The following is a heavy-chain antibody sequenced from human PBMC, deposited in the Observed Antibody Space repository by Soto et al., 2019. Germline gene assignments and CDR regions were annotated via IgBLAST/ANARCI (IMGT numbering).Heavy chain of an antibody. J-gene: IGHJ4*02. V-gene: IGHV3-9*01. CDR2: ISWNSGSI. CDR1: GFTFDDYA. CDR3: AKDKGIAAAGTINSHGSKFDY. D-gene: IGHD6-13*01. Sequence: GGSLRLSCAASGFTFDDYAMHWVRQAPGKGLEWVSGISWNSGSIGYADSVKGRFTISRDNAKNSLYLQMNSLRAEDTALYYCAKDKGIAAAGTINSHGSKFDYWGQGTLVTVSS.